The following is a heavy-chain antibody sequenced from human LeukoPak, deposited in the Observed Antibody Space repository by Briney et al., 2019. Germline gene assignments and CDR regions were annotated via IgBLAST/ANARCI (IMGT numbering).Heavy chain of an antibody. CDR1: GFIFSSYG. V-gene: IGHV3-33*01. CDR3: ARGSYTSSWYAVFDY. J-gene: IGHJ4*02. Sequence: LGGSLRLSCAASGFIFSSYGMHWVRQAPGKGLEWVAVIWYDGSNKYYADSVKGRFTISRDNSKNTLYLQMNSLRGEDTAVYYCARGSYTSSWYAVFDYWGQGTLVTGPS. D-gene: IGHD6-13*01. CDR2: IWYDGSNK.